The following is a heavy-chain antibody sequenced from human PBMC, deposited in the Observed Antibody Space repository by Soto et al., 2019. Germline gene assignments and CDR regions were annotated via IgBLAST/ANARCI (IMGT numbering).Heavy chain of an antibody. J-gene: IGHJ4*02. CDR3: ARSFDQWLIPNLFDY. CDR2: ISAYNGNT. Sequence: RASVKVSCKASGYTFTSYGISLVRQAPGQGLEWMGWISAYNGNTNYAQKLQGRVTMTTDTSTSTAYMELRSLRSDDTAVYYCARSFDQWLIPNLFDYWGQGTLVTVSS. CDR1: GYTFTSYG. V-gene: IGHV1-18*01. D-gene: IGHD6-19*01.